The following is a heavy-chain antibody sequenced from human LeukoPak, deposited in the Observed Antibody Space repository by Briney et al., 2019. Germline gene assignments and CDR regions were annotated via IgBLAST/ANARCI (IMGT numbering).Heavy chain of an antibody. J-gene: IGHJ4*02. V-gene: IGHV1-46*01. CDR1: GYTFTSYY. Sequence: ASVKVSCKASGYTFTSYYMHWVRQAPGQGLEWMGIINPSGGSTSYAQKFQGRVTMTRDTSTSTVYMELSSLRSEDTAVYYCARGGKIYRSGGSCYSAENFDYWGQGTLVTVSS. CDR2: INPSGGST. D-gene: IGHD2-15*01. CDR3: ARGGKIYRSGGSCYSAENFDY.